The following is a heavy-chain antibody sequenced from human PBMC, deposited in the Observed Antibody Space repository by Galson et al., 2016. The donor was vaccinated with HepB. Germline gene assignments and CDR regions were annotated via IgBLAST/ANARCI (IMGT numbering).Heavy chain of an antibody. D-gene: IGHD2-15*01. CDR3: ARRLYCSGGSCYIFDS. J-gene: IGHJ4*02. Sequence: LRLSCAASGFTFSAYNMIWVRQAPGKGLEWIGDVFHNGNTNYKSSLKSRVTISVDKSKNQFSLNLTSVTAADTAVYYCARRLYCSGGSCYIFDSWGQGTLVTVSS. V-gene: IGHV4-34*12. CDR1: GFTFSAYN. CDR2: VFHNGNT.